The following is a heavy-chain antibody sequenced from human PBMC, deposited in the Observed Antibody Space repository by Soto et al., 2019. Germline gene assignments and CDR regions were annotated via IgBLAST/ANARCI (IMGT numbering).Heavy chain of an antibody. D-gene: IGHD3-22*01. Sequence: QLQLQESGPGLVKPSETLSLTCTVSGGSISSSSYYWGWIRQPPGKGLEWIGSIYYSGSTYYNPSLKSRVTISVDTSKNQFSLKLSSVTAADTVVYYCMLGSGWKDFDYWGQGTLVTVSS. CDR3: MLGSGWKDFDY. J-gene: IGHJ4*02. CDR2: IYYSGST. V-gene: IGHV4-39*01. CDR1: GGSISSSSYY.